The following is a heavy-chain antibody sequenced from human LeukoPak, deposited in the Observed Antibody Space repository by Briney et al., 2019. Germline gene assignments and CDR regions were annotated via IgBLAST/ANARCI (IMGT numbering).Heavy chain of an antibody. V-gene: IGHV3-23*01. Sequence: GGSLRLSCAASGFTFSSYAMSWVRQAPGKGLEWVSAISGSGGSTYYADSVKGRFTISRDNSKNTLYLQMNSLRAEDTAVYYCACLSRDYYDSSGYYWYRFYFDYWGQGTLVTVSS. D-gene: IGHD3-22*01. J-gene: IGHJ4*02. CDR1: GFTFSSYA. CDR2: ISGSGGST. CDR3: ACLSRDYYDSSGYYWYRFYFDY.